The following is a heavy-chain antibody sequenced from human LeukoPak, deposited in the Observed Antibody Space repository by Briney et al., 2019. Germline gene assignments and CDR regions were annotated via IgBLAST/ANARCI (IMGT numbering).Heavy chain of an antibody. Sequence: GGSLRLSCAASGFTFDDYAMHWVRQAPGKGLEWVSGISWNSGSIGYADSVKGRFTISRDNAKNSLYLQMNSLRAEDTAVYYCARERGSGYWDYWGQGTLVTVSS. V-gene: IGHV3-9*01. CDR2: ISWNSGSI. D-gene: IGHD3-22*01. J-gene: IGHJ4*02. CDR1: GFTFDDYA. CDR3: ARERGSGYWDY.